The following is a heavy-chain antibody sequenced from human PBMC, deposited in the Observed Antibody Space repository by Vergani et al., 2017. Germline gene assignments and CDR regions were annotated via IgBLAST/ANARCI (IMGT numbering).Heavy chain of an antibody. D-gene: IGHD1-26*01. J-gene: IGHJ4*02. V-gene: IGHV4-34*01. CDR1: GGSFSGYY. CDR3: ARGGVGGYLSFDY. CDR2: INHSGST. Sequence: QVQLQQWGAGLLKPSETLSLTCAVYGGSFSGYYWSWIRQPPGKGLEWIGEINHSGSTNYNPSLKSRVTISVDTSKNQFSLKLSSVTAADTAVYYCARGGVGGYLSFDYWGQGTLVTVSS.